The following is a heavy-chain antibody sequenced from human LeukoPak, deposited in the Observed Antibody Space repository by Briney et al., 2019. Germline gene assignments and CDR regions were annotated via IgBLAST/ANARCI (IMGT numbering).Heavy chain of an antibody. D-gene: IGHD3-22*01. CDR2: IYYSGST. Sequence: SETLSLTCAVSGGSISSGGYSWSWIRQPPGKGLEWIGTIYYSGSTYYNPSLKSRVTISVDTSKKQVSLKLSSVTAADTAVYYCALGIGIVVVMRWGQGTLVTVSS. CDR3: ALGIGIVVVMR. J-gene: IGHJ4*02. V-gene: IGHV4-30-2*03. CDR1: GGSISSGGYS.